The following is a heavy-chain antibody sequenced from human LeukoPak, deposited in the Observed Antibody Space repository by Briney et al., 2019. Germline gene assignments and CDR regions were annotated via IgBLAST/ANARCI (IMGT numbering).Heavy chain of an antibody. V-gene: IGHV4-59*01. CDR2: IYYSGST. CDR3: ARGRRYFDY. J-gene: IGHJ4*02. Sequence: PSETLSLTCTVSGGSISSYYWSWIRQPPGKGLEWIGYIYYSGSTNYNPSLKSRVTISVDTSQNQFSLQLSSVTAADTAVYYCARGRRYFDYWDQGTLLTVSS. CDR1: GGSISSYY.